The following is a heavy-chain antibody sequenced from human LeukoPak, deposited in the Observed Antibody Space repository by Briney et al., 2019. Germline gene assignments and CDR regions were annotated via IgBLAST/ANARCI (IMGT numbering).Heavy chain of an antibody. CDR2: ITSKADGGTR. Sequence: GGSLRLSCTASGFSFSNAWVSWVRQAPGKGLEWVGRITSKADGGTRDYAAPVKGRFTISRDDSKNTLYLQMDSLKTEDTAVYYCTIPERYYYDTSDFYGSPYWGQGTLVTVSS. D-gene: IGHD3-22*01. V-gene: IGHV3-15*01. CDR1: GFSFSNAW. CDR3: TIPERYYYDTSDFYGSPY. J-gene: IGHJ4*02.